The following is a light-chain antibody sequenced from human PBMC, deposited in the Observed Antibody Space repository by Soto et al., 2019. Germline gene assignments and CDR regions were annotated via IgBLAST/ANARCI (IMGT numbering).Light chain of an antibody. CDR1: QSVSSTY. J-gene: IGKJ1*01. Sequence: EIALTQSPGTLSLSPGERATLSCRASQSVSSTYLAWYQQKPGQAPRLLIYGASNRATGIPDRFSGSGSGTDFTLTISRLEPEDFAVYYCQQYGGSRWTFGQGTRVEI. CDR2: GAS. V-gene: IGKV3-20*01. CDR3: QQYGGSRWT.